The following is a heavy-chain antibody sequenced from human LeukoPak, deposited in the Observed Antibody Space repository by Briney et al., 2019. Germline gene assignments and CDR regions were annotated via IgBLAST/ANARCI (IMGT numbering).Heavy chain of an antibody. D-gene: IGHD6-13*01. Sequence: GGSLRLSCAASGFTFSSYAMSWVRQAPGKGLGWVSAISGSGGSTYYADSVKGRFTISRDNSKNTLYLQMNSLRAEDTAVYYCAKDSETYSSSCPEDWGQGTLVTVSS. J-gene: IGHJ4*02. CDR3: AKDSETYSSSCPED. CDR1: GFTFSSYA. CDR2: ISGSGGST. V-gene: IGHV3-23*01.